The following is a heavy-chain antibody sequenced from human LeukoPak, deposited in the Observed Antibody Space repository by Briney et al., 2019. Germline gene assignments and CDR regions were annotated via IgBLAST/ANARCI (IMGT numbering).Heavy chain of an antibody. CDR3: AKQATYYDFWSGYSAFDY. V-gene: IGHV3-30*02. J-gene: IGHJ4*02. CDR1: GFTFSSYG. D-gene: IGHD3-3*01. Sequence: PGGSLRLSCAASGFTFSSYGMHWVRQAPGKGLEWVAFIRYDGSNKYYADSVKGRFTISRDNSKNTLYLQMNSPRAEDTAVYYCAKQATYYDFWSGYSAFDYWGQGTLVTVSS. CDR2: IRYDGSNK.